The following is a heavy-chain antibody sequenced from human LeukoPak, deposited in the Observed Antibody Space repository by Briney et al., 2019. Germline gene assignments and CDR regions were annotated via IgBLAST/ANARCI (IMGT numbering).Heavy chain of an antibody. J-gene: IGHJ4*02. CDR2: INHSGST. V-gene: IGHV4-34*01. CDR3: ARSLYRNYYFDY. Sequence: SETLSLTCAVYGGSFSGYYWSWIRQPPGKGLEWIGEINHSGSTNYNPSLKSRVTISVDTSKNQFSLKLSSVTAADTAVYYCARSLYRNYYFDYWGQGTLVTVSS. CDR1: GGSFSGYY. D-gene: IGHD2-2*02.